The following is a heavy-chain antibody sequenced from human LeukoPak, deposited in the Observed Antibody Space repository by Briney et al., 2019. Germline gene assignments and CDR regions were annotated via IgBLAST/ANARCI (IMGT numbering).Heavy chain of an antibody. CDR1: GFSFRSYG. Sequence: ATYVRFSCAASGFSFRSYGMHRLRPAPGHGLEGMIITRHDGSKTKYGDYVRGRFTISKSNCKNKLYLQMNSLGGKDTDYYYCAREFGELTDISNAILFSGYMDVRGKGTTVTVS. V-gene: IGHV3-33*01. CDR2: TRHDGSKT. D-gene: IGHD1-26*01. J-gene: IGHJ6*03. CDR3: AREFGELTDISNAILFSGYMDV.